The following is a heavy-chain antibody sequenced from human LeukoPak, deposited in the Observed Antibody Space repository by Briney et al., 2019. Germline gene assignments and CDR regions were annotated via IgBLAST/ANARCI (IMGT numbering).Heavy chain of an antibody. D-gene: IGHD3-16*01. CDR1: GYTFTSYD. CDR2: MNPNSGNT. CDR3: ARAKSAYVSD. J-gene: IGHJ4*02. V-gene: IGHV1-8*03. Sequence: ASVKVSFKASGYTFTSYDVNWVRQATGQVLEWMGWMNPNSGNTGYAQKFQGRVTITRNTSISTAYMELSSLRSEDTAVYYCARAKSAYVSDWGQGTLVTVSS.